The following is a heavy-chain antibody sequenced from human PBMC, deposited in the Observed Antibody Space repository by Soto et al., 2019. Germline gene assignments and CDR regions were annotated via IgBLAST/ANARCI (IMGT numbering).Heavy chain of an antibody. V-gene: IGHV3-33*01. CDR1: GFTFSSYG. CDR3: ARGGSSDYYYYGMDV. J-gene: IGHJ6*02. CDR2: IWYDGSNK. D-gene: IGHD6-6*01. Sequence: QVQLVESGGGVVQPGRSLRLSCAASGFTFSSYGMHWVRQAPGKGLEWVAVIWYDGSNKYYADSVKGRFTISRDNSKNTLYLQMNSLRAEDTAVYYCARGGSSDYYYYGMDVWGQGTTVTVSS.